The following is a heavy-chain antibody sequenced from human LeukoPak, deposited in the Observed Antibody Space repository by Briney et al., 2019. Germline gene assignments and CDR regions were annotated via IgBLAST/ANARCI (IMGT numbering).Heavy chain of an antibody. CDR2: IYTSGST. V-gene: IGHV4-61*02. D-gene: IGHD2-15*01. CDR1: GGSISSGSYY. J-gene: IGHJ4*02. CDR3: ARYLGGLLTFDY. Sequence: SETLSLTCTVSGGSISSGSYYWSWIRQPAGKGLEWIGRIYTSGSTNYNPSLKSRVTISVDTSKNQFSLKLSSVTAADTAVYYCARYLGGLLTFDYWGQGTLVTVSS.